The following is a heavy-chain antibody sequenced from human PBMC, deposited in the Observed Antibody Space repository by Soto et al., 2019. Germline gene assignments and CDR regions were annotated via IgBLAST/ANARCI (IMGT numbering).Heavy chain of an antibody. CDR3: AKDKXXXXXXXXAXXXXFDY. CDR2: ISYDGSNK. J-gene: IGHJ4*02. Sequence: QVQLVESGGGVVQPGRSLRLSCAASXXTXXXYGMHWVXXXPGXGLEWVAVISYDGSNKYYADSVKGRFTISRDNSKNTLYLQMNSLRAEDTAVYYCAKDKXXXXXXXXAXXXXFDYWGQGTLVTVSS. V-gene: IGHV3-30*18. CDR1: XXTXXXYG.